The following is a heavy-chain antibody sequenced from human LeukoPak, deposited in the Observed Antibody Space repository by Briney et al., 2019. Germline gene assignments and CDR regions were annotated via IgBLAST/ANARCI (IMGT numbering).Heavy chain of an antibody. J-gene: IGHJ2*01. V-gene: IGHV4-31*03. CDR2: IYHSGYT. CDR3: VRGRYDSSGYNYWYFDL. CDR1: GGSISSGDYY. D-gene: IGHD3-22*01. Sequence: SETLSLTCTVSGGSISSGDYYWTWIRQHPGKGLEWIGYIYHSGYTYYNPSLKSRVTMSLDTSKNKFSLKLSSVTAAHTAVYYCVRGRYDSSGYNYWYFDLWGRGTLVTVSS.